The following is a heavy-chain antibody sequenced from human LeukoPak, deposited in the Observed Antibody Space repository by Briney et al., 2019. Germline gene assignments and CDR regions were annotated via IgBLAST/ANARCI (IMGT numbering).Heavy chain of an antibody. J-gene: IGHJ4*02. CDR1: GFTFGNYA. CDR2: FSGSGDST. V-gene: IGHV3-23*01. CDR3: AKEGFLEWFLFDY. D-gene: IGHD3-3*01. Sequence: QPGGSLRLSCAASGFTFGNYAMTWVRQAPGKGLEWVSTFSGSGDSTYYADSVKGRFTISRDNSKNTLYLQMNSLIADDTAVYYCAKEGFLEWFLFDYWGQGTLVTVSS.